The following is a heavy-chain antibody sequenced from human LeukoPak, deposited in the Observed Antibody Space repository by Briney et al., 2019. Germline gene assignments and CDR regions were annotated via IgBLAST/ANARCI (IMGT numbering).Heavy chain of an antibody. CDR1: GYTFTSYY. CDR3: SRVNHESRIGLRFDP. V-gene: IGHV1-46*01. CDR2: INPSGGST. J-gene: IGHJ5*02. Sequence: GASVKVSCKASGYTFTSYYMHWVRQAPGQGLEWMGIINPSGGSTSYAQKFQGRVTMTRDTSTSTVYMELSSLRSEDTAVYYCSRVNHESRIGLRFDPWGQGPLVTVPS. D-gene: IGHD1-14*01.